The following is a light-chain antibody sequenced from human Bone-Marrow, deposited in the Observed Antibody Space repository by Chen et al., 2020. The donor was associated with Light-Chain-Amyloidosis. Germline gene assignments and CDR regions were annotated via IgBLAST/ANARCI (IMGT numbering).Light chain of an antibody. CDR3: QSYDNSLSGHVV. J-gene: IGLJ2*01. CDR2: CNT. V-gene: IGLV1-40*01. Sequence: QSVLSQPPSVSGAPAQRVTISHTGITSNIGPGFSLHWYQLLSGTVPKHLIYCNTYRPSGLPDRFSGSKSGTTASIVITGLQAEDEADYYCQSYDNSLSGHVVFCGWTKLTVL. CDR1: TSNIGPGFS.